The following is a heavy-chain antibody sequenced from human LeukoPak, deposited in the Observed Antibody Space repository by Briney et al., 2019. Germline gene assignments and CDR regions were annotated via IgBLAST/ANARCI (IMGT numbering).Heavy chain of an antibody. CDR3: VRGGELVGSYFDY. J-gene: IGHJ4*02. CDR1: GFTFGDYA. Sequence: GGSLRLSCTASGFTFGDYAMSWVRQAPGKGLEWVGFIRSKAYGGTTEYAASVKGRFTISRDDSKSIAYLQMNSLKTEDTAVYYCVRGGELVGSYFDYWGPGTLVTVSS. CDR2: IRSKAYGGTT. D-gene: IGHD3-16*01. V-gene: IGHV3-49*04.